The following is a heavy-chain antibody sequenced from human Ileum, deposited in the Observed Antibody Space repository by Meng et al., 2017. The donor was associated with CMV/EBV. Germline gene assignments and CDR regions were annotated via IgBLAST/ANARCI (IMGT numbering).Heavy chain of an antibody. J-gene: IGHJ6*02. Sequence: GESLKISCAASGFTFSDHYMDWVRQAPGKGLEWVGRSRNRANSYTTEYAASVKGRFTISRDDSKNSLFLQMNNLQTEDTAVYYCARVRQTTLTGGLDVWGQGTTVTVSS. CDR3: ARVRQTTLTGGLDV. D-gene: IGHD1-1*01. CDR2: SRNRANSYTT. CDR1: GFTFSDHY. V-gene: IGHV3-72*01.